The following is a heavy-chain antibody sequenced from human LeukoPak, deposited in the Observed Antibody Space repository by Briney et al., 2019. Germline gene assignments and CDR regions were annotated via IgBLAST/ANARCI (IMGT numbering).Heavy chain of an antibody. V-gene: IGHV4-59*01. CDR1: GGSISDYY. D-gene: IGHD3-10*01. CDR3: ARNRYYYGSGNYGVPNWFDP. CDR2: IYYSGNT. J-gene: IGHJ5*02. Sequence: PSETLSLTCTVSGGSISDYYWSWIRQPPGKGLEWIGYIYYSGNTNYNPSLKSRVTISLDTSKNQFSLKLSSVTAADTAVYYCARNRYYYGSGNYGVPNWFDPWGQGTLVTVSS.